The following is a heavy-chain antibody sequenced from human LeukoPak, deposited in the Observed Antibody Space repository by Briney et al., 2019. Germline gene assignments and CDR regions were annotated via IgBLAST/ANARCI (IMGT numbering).Heavy chain of an antibody. J-gene: IGHJ4*02. CDR3: AKGPSTYYYDSSGYYYDY. D-gene: IGHD3-22*01. CDR2: ISGSGGST. V-gene: IGHV3-23*01. Sequence: PGGSLRLSCAASGFTFSSYAMSWVRQAPGKGLEWVSAISGSGGSTYYADSVKGRFTISRDNSKNTLYLQMNSLRAEDTAVYYYAKGPSTYYYDSSGYYYDYWGQGTLVTVSS. CDR1: GFTFSSYA.